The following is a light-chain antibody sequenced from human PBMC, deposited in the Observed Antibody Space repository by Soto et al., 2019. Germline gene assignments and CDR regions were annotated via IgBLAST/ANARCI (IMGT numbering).Light chain of an antibody. J-gene: IGKJ4*01. Sequence: DLQITQSPSTLPASVGDRVTITCRASENISRWLAWYQQKPGKAPKLLIYDASRLESGVPSRCSGRGSGTEFTLTISSLQPVDFATDYCQHYNSYSFGGGTKVDIK. CDR2: DAS. V-gene: IGKV1-5*01. CDR1: ENISRW. CDR3: QHYNSYS.